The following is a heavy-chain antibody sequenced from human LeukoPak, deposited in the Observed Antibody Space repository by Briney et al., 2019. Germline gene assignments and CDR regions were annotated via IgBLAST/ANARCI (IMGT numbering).Heavy chain of an antibody. CDR2: INPNSGGT. J-gene: IGHJ3*02. CDR1: GYTFTSYG. V-gene: IGHV1-2*02. D-gene: IGHD6-19*01. Sequence: GASVKVSCKASGYTFTSYGISWVRQAPGQGLEWMGWINPNSGGTNYAQKFQGRVTMTRDTSISTAYMELSRLRSDDTAVYYCARNSGWYTDGAFDIWGQGTMVTVSS. CDR3: ARNSGWYTDGAFDI.